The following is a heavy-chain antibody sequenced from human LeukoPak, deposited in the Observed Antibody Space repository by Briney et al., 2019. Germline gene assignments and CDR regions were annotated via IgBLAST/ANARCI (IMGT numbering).Heavy chain of an antibody. Sequence: PGGSLRLSCAASGFTFDDYAMHWVRQAPGKGLEWVSGISWNSGSIGYADSVKGRFTISRDNAKNSLYLQMNSLRAEDTALYYCAKDISTSLGGGPFDYWGQGTLVTVSS. CDR2: ISWNSGSI. CDR3: AKDISTSLGGGPFDY. V-gene: IGHV3-9*01. D-gene: IGHD3-10*01. J-gene: IGHJ4*02. CDR1: GFTFDDYA.